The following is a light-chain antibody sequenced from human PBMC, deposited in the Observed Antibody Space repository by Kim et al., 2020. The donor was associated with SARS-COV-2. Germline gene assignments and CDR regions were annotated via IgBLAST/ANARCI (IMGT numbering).Light chain of an antibody. CDR2: EDN. J-gene: IGLJ1*01. V-gene: IGLV6-57*04. CDR1: SGNIATYY. CDR3: QSSDSSTHV. Sequence: FMLTQPHSVSESPGKTVTVSCTRSSGNIATYYVQWYQQRPGSAPTNVIYEDNQRASGVPNRFSGSIDTSSNSASLTISGLEPEDEADYFCQSSDSSTHVFGTGTKVTVL.